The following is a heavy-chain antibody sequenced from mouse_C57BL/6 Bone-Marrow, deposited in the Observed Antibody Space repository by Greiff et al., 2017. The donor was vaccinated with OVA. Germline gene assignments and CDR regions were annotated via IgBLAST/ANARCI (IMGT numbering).Heavy chain of an antibody. CDR3: ARRIYYGSSPAWFAY. V-gene: IGHV1-42*01. CDR2: FPPRTGGT. Sequence: VQLKQSGPELVKPGASVKISCKASGYSFTGYYMNWVQQSPEKSLEWIGEFPPRTGGTTYNQKFKAKATLTVDKSASTAYMQLKSLTSEDAAVYYCARRIYYGSSPAWFAYWGQGTLVTVSA. J-gene: IGHJ3*01. D-gene: IGHD1-1*01. CDR1: GYSFTGYY.